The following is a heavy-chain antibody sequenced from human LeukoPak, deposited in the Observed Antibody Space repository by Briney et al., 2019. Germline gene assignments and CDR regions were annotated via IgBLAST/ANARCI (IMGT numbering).Heavy chain of an antibody. V-gene: IGHV3-66*01. J-gene: IGHJ4*02. CDR1: GFSVTRNY. CDR2: IYSGGST. CDR3: ARVTGYYGLDY. D-gene: IGHD3-9*01. Sequence: GGSLRLSCAASGFSVTRNYMCWVPHAPGEGRGWVSIIYSGGSTYYAVHVTGRFTISRDNSKNTLYLQMNSLRAEDTAVYYCARVTGYYGLDYWGQGTLVTVSS.